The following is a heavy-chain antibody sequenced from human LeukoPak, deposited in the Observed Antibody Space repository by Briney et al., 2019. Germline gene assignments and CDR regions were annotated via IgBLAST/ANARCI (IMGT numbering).Heavy chain of an antibody. V-gene: IGHV3-9*01. CDR1: GFSFEDYA. J-gene: IGHJ4*02. D-gene: IGHD2-15*01. CDR2: ISWNSGTI. Sequence: PGGSLRLSCAASGFSFEDYAMHWVRHAPGKGLEWVSGISWNSGTIGYADSVKGRFTISRDNAKNSLYLQMNSLRAEDTALYYCAKVVGGFAFDYWGQGTLVTVSS. CDR3: AKVVGGFAFDY.